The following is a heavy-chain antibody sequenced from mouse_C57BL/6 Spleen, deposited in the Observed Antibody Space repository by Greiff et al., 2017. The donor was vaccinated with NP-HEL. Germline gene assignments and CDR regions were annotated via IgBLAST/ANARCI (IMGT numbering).Heavy chain of an antibody. D-gene: IGHD4-1*01. Sequence: VQLQQSGAELVKPGASVKLSCKASGYTFTSYWMHWVKQRPGQGLEWIGMIHPNSGSTNYNEKFKSKATLTVDKSSSTAYMQLSSLTSEDSAVYYCARWDDDYAMDYWGQGTSVTVSS. CDR2: IHPNSGST. V-gene: IGHV1-64*01. J-gene: IGHJ4*01. CDR3: ARWDDDYAMDY. CDR1: GYTFTSYW.